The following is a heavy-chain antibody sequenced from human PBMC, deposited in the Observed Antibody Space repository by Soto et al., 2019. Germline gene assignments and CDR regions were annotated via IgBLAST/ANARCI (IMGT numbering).Heavy chain of an antibody. J-gene: IGHJ5*02. Sequence: SETLSLTCTVSGGSISRDYWSWIRQPDGKGLEWIGRIYISENIHYNPSLRSRVSMSLDTSKNQLSLNLSSVTASDTAVYSCARGVRRRNCTSSGSWGQGTLVTVSS. V-gene: IGHV4-4*07. D-gene: IGHD1-1*01. CDR2: IYISENI. CDR1: GGSISRDY. CDR3: ARGVRRRNCTSSGS.